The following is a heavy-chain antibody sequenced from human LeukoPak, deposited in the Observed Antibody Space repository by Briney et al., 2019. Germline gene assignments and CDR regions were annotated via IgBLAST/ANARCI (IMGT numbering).Heavy chain of an antibody. CDR1: GYTFTSYG. CDR3: ARDGNGDYSDY. V-gene: IGHV1-18*01. Sequence: ASVKVSCKASGYTFTSYGISWVRQAPGQGLEWMGWISAYNGNTNYAQNLQGKVTMTTETSTSTAYMELRSLRSDDTAVYYCARDGNGDYSDYWGQGTPVTVSS. D-gene: IGHD1-1*01. J-gene: IGHJ4*02. CDR2: ISAYNGNT.